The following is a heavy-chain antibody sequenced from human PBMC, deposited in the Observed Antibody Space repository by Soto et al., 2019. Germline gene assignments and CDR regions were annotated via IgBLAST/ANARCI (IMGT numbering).Heavy chain of an antibody. V-gene: IGHV3-30-3*01. CDR1: GFTFSSYA. CDR3: ARGIAAAANDDY. J-gene: IGHJ4*02. D-gene: IGHD6-13*01. Sequence: QVQLVESGGGVVQPGRSLRLSCAASGFTFSSYAMHWVRQAPGKGLEWVSVISYDGSNKYYADSVKGRFTISRDNSKNTLYRQMNSLRAEDTAVYYCARGIAAAANDDYWGQGTLVTVSS. CDR2: ISYDGSNK.